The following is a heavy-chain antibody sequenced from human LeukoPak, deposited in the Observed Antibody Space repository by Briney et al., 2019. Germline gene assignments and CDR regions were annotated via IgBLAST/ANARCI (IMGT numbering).Heavy chain of an antibody. Sequence: GGSLRLSCAASGFTFNTYNMNWVRQAPGKGLEWVSATSSSDDGTYHADSVRGRFTIYRDNFRNTLYLQMNRLRVEDAALYYCARAPVTSCRGAFCYPFDLWGQGVLVTVSS. J-gene: IGHJ4*02. D-gene: IGHD2-21*01. CDR1: GFTFNTYN. CDR2: TSSSDDGT. CDR3: ARAPVTSCRGAFCYPFDL. V-gene: IGHV3-23*01.